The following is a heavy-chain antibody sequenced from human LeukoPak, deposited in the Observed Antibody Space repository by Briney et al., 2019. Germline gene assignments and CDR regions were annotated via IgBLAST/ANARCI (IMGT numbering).Heavy chain of an antibody. CDR2: ISAYNGNT. J-gene: IGHJ4*02. V-gene: IGHV1-18*01. Sequence: ASVKVSCKASGYTFTSYGISWVRQAPRQGLEWMGWISAYNGNTNYAQKLQGRVTMTTDTSTGTAYMELRSLRSDDTAVYYCARDDIVVVPAASIGFDYWGQGTLVTVSS. CDR1: GYTFTSYG. CDR3: ARDDIVVVPAASIGFDY. D-gene: IGHD2-2*01.